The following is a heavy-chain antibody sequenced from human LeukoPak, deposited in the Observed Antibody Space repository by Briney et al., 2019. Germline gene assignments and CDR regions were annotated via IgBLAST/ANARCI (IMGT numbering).Heavy chain of an antibody. CDR3: ARSRSSGATDY. CDR1: GYTFTSYH. V-gene: IGHV1-46*01. CDR2: INPSGGST. D-gene: IGHD1-26*01. J-gene: IGHJ4*02. Sequence: GASVKVSCKASGYTFTSYHMHWVRQAPGQGLEWMGIINPSGGSTSYAQKFQGRVTMTRDTSTSTVYMELSSLRSEDTAVYYCARSRSSGATDYWGQGTLVTVSS.